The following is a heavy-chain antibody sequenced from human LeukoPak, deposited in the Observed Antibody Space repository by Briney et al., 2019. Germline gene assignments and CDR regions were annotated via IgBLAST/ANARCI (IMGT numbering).Heavy chain of an antibody. D-gene: IGHD5-24*01. Sequence: GGSLRLSRAASGFTFSSYWMSWVRQAPGKGLEWVANIKQDGSEKYYVDSVKGRFTISRDNAKNSLYLQMNSLRAEDTAVYYCSRQTRRDGYNYDYWGQGTLVTVSS. CDR1: GFTFSSYW. J-gene: IGHJ4*02. V-gene: IGHV3-7*01. CDR2: IKQDGSEK. CDR3: SRQTRRDGYNYDY.